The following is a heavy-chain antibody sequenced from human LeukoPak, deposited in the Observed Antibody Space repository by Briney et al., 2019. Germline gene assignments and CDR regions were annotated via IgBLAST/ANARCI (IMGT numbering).Heavy chain of an antibody. D-gene: IGHD5-12*01. CDR3: ARVDRYSGSTDAFDV. Sequence: ASVRVSCKPSGYTFTSSVISRVPQAPGHRRKWRGWFSAYNGNTNYAQKLQRRVTMTTHTSTSTAYMELRSLRSDDTAVYYCARVDRYSGSTDAFDVWGQGTMVTVSS. V-gene: IGHV1-18*01. CDR1: GYTFTSSV. J-gene: IGHJ3*01. CDR2: FSAYNGNT.